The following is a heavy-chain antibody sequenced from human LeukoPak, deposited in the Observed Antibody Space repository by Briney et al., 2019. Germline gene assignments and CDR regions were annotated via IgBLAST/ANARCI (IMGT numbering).Heavy chain of an antibody. J-gene: IGHJ6*02. CDR2: ISYTGGNR. V-gene: IGHV3-23*01. CDR3: AKSKGYYDSSGYYYSYYGMDV. CDR1: GFDFNNYV. Sequence: GGSLRLSCDSSGFDFNNYVMTWVRQAPGKGLEWVASISYTGGNRRYADSVKGRFTVSRDNSKRTLFLQMDSLRGEDTAVYYCAKSKGYYDSSGYYYSYYGMDVWGQGTTVTVSS. D-gene: IGHD3-22*01.